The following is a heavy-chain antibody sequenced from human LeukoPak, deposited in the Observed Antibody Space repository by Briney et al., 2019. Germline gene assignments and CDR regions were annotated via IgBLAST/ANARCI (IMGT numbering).Heavy chain of an antibody. CDR1: GGPISSYY. D-gene: IGHD4-17*01. CDR2: IYTSGST. CDR3: ARGIYGDYKYYFDY. J-gene: IGHJ4*02. Sequence: SETLSLTCTVSGGPISSYYWSWIRRPAGKGLEWIGRIYTSGSTNYNPSLKSRVTMSVDTSKNQFSLKLSSVTAADTAVYYCARGIYGDYKYYFDYWGQGTLVTVSS. V-gene: IGHV4-4*07.